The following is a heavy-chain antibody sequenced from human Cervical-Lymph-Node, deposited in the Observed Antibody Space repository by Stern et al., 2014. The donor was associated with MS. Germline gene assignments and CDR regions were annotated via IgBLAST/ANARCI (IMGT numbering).Heavy chain of an antibody. CDR1: GGTFSTQA. CDR2: IIPIFGTP. J-gene: IGHJ6*02. V-gene: IGHV1-69*01. CDR3: ATPSTVTVGGMDV. D-gene: IGHD4-17*01. Sequence: VQLVESGAEVKKPGSSVKVSCKASGGTFSTQAINWVRQAPGQGLEWVGGIIPIFGTPNYAQTVQDIVTITADESTSTAYMDLNSLRSEDTAVYYCATPSTVTVGGMDVWGQGTTVTVSS.